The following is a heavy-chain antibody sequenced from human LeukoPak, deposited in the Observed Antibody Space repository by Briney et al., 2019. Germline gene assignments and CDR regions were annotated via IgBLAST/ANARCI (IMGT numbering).Heavy chain of an antibody. Sequence: ASVKVSCKASGYIFTAYFLHWVRQAPEQGPEWMGWINPVNGGSEYAQKFQGRVNMTRDTSTSTVYMELTRLTSNDTAMYFCTRDLDIVATIINVWGQGTLVAVSS. CDR1: GYIFTAYF. D-gene: IGHD2-21*01. J-gene: IGHJ4*02. CDR3: TRDLDIVATIINV. V-gene: IGHV1-2*02. CDR2: INPVNGGS.